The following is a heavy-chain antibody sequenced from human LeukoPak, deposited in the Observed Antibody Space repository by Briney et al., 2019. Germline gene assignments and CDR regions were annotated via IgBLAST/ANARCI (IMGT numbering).Heavy chain of an antibody. CDR1: AFTFGNYA. D-gene: IGHD3-10*01. Sequence: GGSLRLSCAAAAFTFGNYAMSWVRQAPGKVLEWVSAISGSGANIHYADSVKGRFTISRDNSKNTLYLQMNSLRAEDTAVYFCAKDFTTGGSGSYLDTYFDYWGQGTLVTVSS. CDR3: AKDFTTGGSGSYLDTYFDY. J-gene: IGHJ4*02. V-gene: IGHV3-23*01. CDR2: ISGSGANI.